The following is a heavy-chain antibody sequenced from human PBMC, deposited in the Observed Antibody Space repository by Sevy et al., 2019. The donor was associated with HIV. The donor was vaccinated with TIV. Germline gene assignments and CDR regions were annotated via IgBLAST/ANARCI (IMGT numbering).Heavy chain of an antibody. V-gene: IGHV1-69*13. CDR3: ARSMSWYASFDY. J-gene: IGHJ4*02. CDR1: GRTFSSSA. Sequence: ASVKVSCKGSGRTFSSSAISWVRQAPGQGLEWLGGIIPMFGTANYVQKFQGRVTITADESTSTAYMELSSLRSEDTAVYYCARSMSWYASFDYWGQGTLVTVSS. CDR2: IIPMFGTA. D-gene: IGHD6-13*01.